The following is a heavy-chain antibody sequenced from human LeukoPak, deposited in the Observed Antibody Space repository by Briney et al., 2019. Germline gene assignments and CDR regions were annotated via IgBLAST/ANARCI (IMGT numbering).Heavy chain of an antibody. J-gene: IGHJ4*02. CDR2: ISSRSSDI. CDR1: GFTFSSYS. Sequence: KPGGSLRLSCAASGFTFSSYSINWVRQAPGKGLEWVSSISSRSSDIYYADSVKGRFTISRDNANNSLYLQMNSLRAEDTAVYYCARASSTHGEYYFDYWGQGTLVTVSS. D-gene: IGHD2-2*01. V-gene: IGHV3-21*01. CDR3: ARASSTHGEYYFDY.